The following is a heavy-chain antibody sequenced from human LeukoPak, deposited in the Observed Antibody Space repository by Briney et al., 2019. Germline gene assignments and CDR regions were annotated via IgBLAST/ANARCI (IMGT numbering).Heavy chain of an antibody. CDR1: GYTFTNYG. Sequence: ASVKVSCKASGYTFTNYGLNWVRQAPGQGLEWMGWINTNTGNPTYAQGFTGRFVFSLDTSVNTAYLQISSLKAEDTAVYYCARIYYSSEARYLDLWGRGTLVTVSS. CDR3: ARIYYSSEARYLDL. J-gene: IGHJ2*01. CDR2: INTNTGNP. V-gene: IGHV7-4-1*02. D-gene: IGHD6-19*01.